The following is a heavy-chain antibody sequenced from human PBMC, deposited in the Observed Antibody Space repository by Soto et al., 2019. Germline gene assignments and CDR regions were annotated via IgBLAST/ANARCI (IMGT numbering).Heavy chain of an antibody. Sequence: SAPLSLTCPVSGVSIRDSFWGWLRRPPGTGLEWIGYIHYRGTTNPNPSLKRRVTLSVDTATNQVSLQLSAATAADTAVYDGARGLYGSLSFTARYWYWDHWGRGTLVTV. D-gene: IGHD1-26*01. CDR2: IHYRGTT. V-gene: IGHV4-59*08. J-gene: IGHJ2*01. CDR1: GVSIRDSF. CDR3: ARGLYGSLSFTARYWYWDH.